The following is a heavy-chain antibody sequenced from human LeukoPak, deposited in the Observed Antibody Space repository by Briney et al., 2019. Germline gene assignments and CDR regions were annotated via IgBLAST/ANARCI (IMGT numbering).Heavy chain of an antibody. V-gene: IGHV3-23*01. CDR3: AKAYNSGWYYFDY. CDR1: GSTFTNYA. J-gene: IGHJ4*02. CDR2: ISGNTGST. Sequence: PGGSLRLSCAASGSTFTNYAMSWVRQTPGKGLEWVSGISGNTGSTHYADSVKGRFAISRDDSKNTLYLQMNSLRAEDTAVYYCAKAYNSGWYYFDYWGQGTLVTVSS. D-gene: IGHD6-19*01.